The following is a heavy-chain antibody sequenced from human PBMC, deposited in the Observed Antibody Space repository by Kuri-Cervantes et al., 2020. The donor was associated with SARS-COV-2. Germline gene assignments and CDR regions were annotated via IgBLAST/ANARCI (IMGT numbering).Heavy chain of an antibody. CDR3: ARPYWDALDI. CDR2: INHSGST. V-gene: IGHV4-34*01. CDR1: GGSFSGYH. J-gene: IGHJ3*02. D-gene: IGHD2-8*02. Sequence: GSLRLSCAVYGGSFSGYHWSWIRQPPGKGLEWIGEINHSGSTNYNPSLKSRVTISVDTSKNPFSLKLSSVTAADTAVYYCARPYWDALDIWGQGTMVTVSS.